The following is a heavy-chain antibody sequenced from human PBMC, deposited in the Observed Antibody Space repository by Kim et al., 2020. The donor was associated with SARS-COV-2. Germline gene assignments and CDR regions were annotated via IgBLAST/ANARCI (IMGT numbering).Heavy chain of an antibody. D-gene: IGHD2-15*01. Sequence: GGSLRLSCVASGFIFSSYGMHWVRQAPGKGLEWVAVISYDGSNKYYADSVKGRFTISRDNSKNTLYLQMNSLRVEDTAVYYCAKDPSAGGSALAANPPWGQGTLVTVSS. CDR3: AKDPSAGGSALAANPP. CDR2: ISYDGSNK. CDR1: GFIFSSYG. V-gene: IGHV3-30*18. J-gene: IGHJ5*02.